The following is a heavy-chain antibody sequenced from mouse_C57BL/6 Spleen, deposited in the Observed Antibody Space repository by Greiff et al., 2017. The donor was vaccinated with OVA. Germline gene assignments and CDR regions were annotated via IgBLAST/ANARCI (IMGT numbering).Heavy chain of an antibody. CDR3: SRWDWDGAY. CDR1: GYSFTGYF. D-gene: IGHD4-1*01. CDR2: INPYNGDT. V-gene: IGHV1-20*01. Sequence: EVQLQQSGPELVKPGDSVKISCKASGYSFTGYFMNWVMQSHGKSLEWIGRINPYNGDTFYNQKFKGKDTLTVDKPTSTAHMELRSLTSEDSAVYYCSRWDWDGAYWGQGTLVTVSA. J-gene: IGHJ3*01.